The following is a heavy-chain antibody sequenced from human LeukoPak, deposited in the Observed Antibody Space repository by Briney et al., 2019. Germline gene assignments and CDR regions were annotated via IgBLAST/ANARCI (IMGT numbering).Heavy chain of an antibody. CDR1: GFTFSSYW. CDR3: ATYSSLNRREFQF. V-gene: IGHV3-7*01. J-gene: IGHJ1*01. CDR2: IKQDGSEK. Sequence: PGGSLRLPCAASGFTFSSYWMSWVRQAPGKGLEWVADIKQDGSEKYYVDSVKGRFTISRDNAKNSLYLQMNSLRAEDTAVYYCATYSSLNRREFQFWGQGTLLTVSS. D-gene: IGHD3-22*01.